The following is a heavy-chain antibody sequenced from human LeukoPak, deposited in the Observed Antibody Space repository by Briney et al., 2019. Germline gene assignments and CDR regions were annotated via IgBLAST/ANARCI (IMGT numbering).Heavy chain of an antibody. J-gene: IGHJ4*02. CDR3: AKASTGFFDY. V-gene: IGHV3-43D*03. CDR2: ISWDGGST. Sequence: GGSLRLSCAASGFTFDDYAMHWVRQAPGKGLEWASLISWDGGSTYYADSVKGRFTISRDNSKNSLYLQMNSLRAEDTALYYCAKASTGFFDYWGQGTLVTVSS. CDR1: GFTFDDYA.